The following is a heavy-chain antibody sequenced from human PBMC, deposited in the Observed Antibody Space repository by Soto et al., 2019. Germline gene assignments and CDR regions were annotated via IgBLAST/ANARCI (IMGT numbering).Heavy chain of an antibody. CDR1: GGSVSSGSHY. CDR2: IYYSGFT. CDR3: ARVVRSYYGIDV. Sequence: SETLSLTCTVSGGSVSSGSHYWSWIRQPPGKGLEWIGYIYYSGFTSYTPSLKSRVTMSVDTSRDQFSLNLNSVTAADTAVYYCARVVRSYYGIDVWAQGTTVTVSS. J-gene: IGHJ6*02. V-gene: IGHV4-61*01. D-gene: IGHD6-6*01.